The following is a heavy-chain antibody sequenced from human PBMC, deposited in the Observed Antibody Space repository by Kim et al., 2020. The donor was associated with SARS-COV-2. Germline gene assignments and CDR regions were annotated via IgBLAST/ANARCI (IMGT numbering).Heavy chain of an antibody. V-gene: IGHV4-59*01. J-gene: IGHJ4*02. CDR2: IYSSGST. D-gene: IGHD3-16*01. CDR3: ARVTPGEAFDY. Sequence: SETLSLTCTVSGGSIINYYWTWIRQPPGKALEWIGYIYSSGSTKNNPSLRGRVTISVDTSKNQFSLKLTSVTAADTAVYYCARVTPGEAFDYWGQGTLVT. CDR1: GGSIINYY.